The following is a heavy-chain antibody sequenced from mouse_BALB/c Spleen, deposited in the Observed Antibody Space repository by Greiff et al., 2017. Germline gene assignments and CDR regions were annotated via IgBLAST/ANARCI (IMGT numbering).Heavy chain of an antibody. J-gene: IGHJ3*01. CDR1: GYSITSGYY. Sequence: EVKVEESGPGLVKPSQSLSLTCSVTGYSITSGYYWNWIRQFPGNKLEWMGYISYDGSNNYNPSLKNRISITRDTSKNQFFLKLNSVTTEDTATYYCAKEGGYGFAYWGQGTLVTVSA. V-gene: IGHV3-6*02. D-gene: IGHD1-2*01. CDR2: ISYDGSN. CDR3: AKEGGYGFAY.